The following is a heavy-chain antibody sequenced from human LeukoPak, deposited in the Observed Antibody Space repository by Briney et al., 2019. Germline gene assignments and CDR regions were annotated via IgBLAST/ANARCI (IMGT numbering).Heavy chain of an antibody. CDR3: AQLPTIFGRYYYMDV. Sequence: PSETLSLTCAVYGGSFSGYYWSWIRQPPGKGLEWIGEINHSGSTNYNPSLKSRVTISVDTSKNQFSLKLSSVTAADTAVYYCAQLPTIFGRYYYMDVWGKGTTVTVSS. CDR1: GGSFSGYY. CDR2: INHSGST. D-gene: IGHD3-3*01. V-gene: IGHV4-34*01. J-gene: IGHJ6*03.